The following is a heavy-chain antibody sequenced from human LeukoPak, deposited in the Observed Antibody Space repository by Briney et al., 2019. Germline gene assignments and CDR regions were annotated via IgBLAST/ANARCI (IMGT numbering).Heavy chain of an antibody. Sequence: ASVKVSCKASGYTFTGYYMHWVRQAPGQGLEWMGWINPNSGGTNYAQKFQGRVTMTRDTSISTAYMELNRLRSDDTAVYYCARDLSEVDTAMDYWGQGTLVTVSS. D-gene: IGHD5-18*01. CDR3: ARDLSEVDTAMDY. CDR1: GYTFTGYY. J-gene: IGHJ4*02. V-gene: IGHV1-2*02. CDR2: INPNSGGT.